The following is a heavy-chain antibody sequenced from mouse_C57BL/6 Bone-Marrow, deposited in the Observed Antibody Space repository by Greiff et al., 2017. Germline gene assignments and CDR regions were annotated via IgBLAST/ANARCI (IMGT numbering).Heavy chain of an antibody. Sequence: VQLQQSGAELVRPGTSVKLSCKASGYAFTTYWIHWVKQRPGQGLEWIGVIDPAGGYTNYNEKFKGKATLTADTSSSTAYMQLSSLTSEDSAVYSCARSKDWDCRCSFGYWGQGITVTVSS. J-gene: IGHJ2*01. CDR3: ARSKDWDCRCSFGY. V-gene: IGHV1-59*01. CDR2: IDPAGGYT. CDR1: GYAFTTYW. D-gene: IGHD2-14*01.